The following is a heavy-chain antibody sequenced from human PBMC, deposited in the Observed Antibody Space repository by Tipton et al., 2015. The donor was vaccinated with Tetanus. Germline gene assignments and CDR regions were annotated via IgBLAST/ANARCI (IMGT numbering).Heavy chain of an antibody. CDR2: IYHNENT. Sequence: LSLTCTVSGGSVSRSSHYWCWIRQPPGKPLEWVGYIYHNENTNYSPSLKSRITFSVDTSKNQFSLNLRSLTAADTAVYYCARANNDFPKKGPFDYWGQGTLVTVSS. CDR3: ARANNDFPKKGPFDY. J-gene: IGHJ4*02. CDR1: GGSVSRSSHY. D-gene: IGHD3-3*01. V-gene: IGHV4-61*01.